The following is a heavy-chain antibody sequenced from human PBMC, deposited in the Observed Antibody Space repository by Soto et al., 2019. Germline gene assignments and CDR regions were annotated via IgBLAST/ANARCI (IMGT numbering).Heavy chain of an antibody. V-gene: IGHV1-69*13. D-gene: IGHD6-13*01. CDR3: ERDLGSSSGIYY. CDR2: IIPIFGTA. CDR1: GGTFSSYA. J-gene: IGHJ4*02. Sequence: SVKLSCKASGGTFSSYAIRWVRQPPGQGLEWMGGIIPIFGTANYAQKFQGRVTITADESTSTAYMELSSLRSEDTAVYYCERDLGSSSGIYYWGQGTLVTVSS.